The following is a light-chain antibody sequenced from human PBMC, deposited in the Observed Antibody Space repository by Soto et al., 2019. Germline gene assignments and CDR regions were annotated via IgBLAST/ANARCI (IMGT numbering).Light chain of an antibody. CDR3: AAWDDSLNAYV. CDR1: SSNIGNNA. J-gene: IGLJ1*01. CDR2: YDD. Sequence: QSVLTQPPSMSEAPRQRVTISCSGSSSNIGNNAVNWYQQLPGKAPKLLIYYDDLLPSGVSDRFSASKSGTSASLAISGLQSEDEADYYCAAWDDSLNAYVFGTGTKLTVL. V-gene: IGLV1-36*01.